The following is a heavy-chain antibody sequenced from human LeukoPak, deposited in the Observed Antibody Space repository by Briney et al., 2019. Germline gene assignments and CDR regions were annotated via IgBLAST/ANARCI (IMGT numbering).Heavy chain of an antibody. J-gene: IGHJ5*02. D-gene: IGHD3-10*01. CDR1: GYSFSSHG. CDR3: ARVERITMVRGVIISSVFDP. CDR2: ISAYNGNT. Sequence: ASVKVSCKASGYSFSSHGISWVRQAPGQGLEWMGWISAYNGNTNYAQKLQGRVTMTTDTSTSTAYMELSRLRSEDTAVYYCARVERITMVRGVIISSVFDPWGQGTLVTVSS. V-gene: IGHV1-18*01.